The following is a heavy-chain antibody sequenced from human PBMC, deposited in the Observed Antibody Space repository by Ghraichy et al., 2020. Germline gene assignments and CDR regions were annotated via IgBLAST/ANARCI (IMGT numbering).Heavy chain of an antibody. CDR2: ISGSGGST. Sequence: GALRLSCAASGFTFSSYAMSWVRQAPGKGLEWVSAISGSGGSTYYADSVKGRFTISRDNSKNTLYLQMNSLRAEDTAVYYCAKDPLEAAAVQRTDSGGQGTLVTVSS. V-gene: IGHV3-23*01. CDR3: AKDPLEAAAVQRTDS. CDR1: GFTFSSYA. D-gene: IGHD6-13*01. J-gene: IGHJ4*02.